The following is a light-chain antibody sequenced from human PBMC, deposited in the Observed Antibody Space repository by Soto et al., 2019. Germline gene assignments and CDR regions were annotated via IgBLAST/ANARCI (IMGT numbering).Light chain of an antibody. CDR2: WAS. J-gene: IGKJ1*01. CDR1: QSVLYSSNNKNY. V-gene: IGKV4-1*01. Sequence: DIVMTQSPDSLAVSLGERDTINCKSSQSVLYSSNNKNYLAWYQQKPGQPPKLLIYWASTRESGVPDRFSGSGSGTDFTLTISSLQAEDVAVYYCQQYYSRTFGQGTKVEIK. CDR3: QQYYSRT.